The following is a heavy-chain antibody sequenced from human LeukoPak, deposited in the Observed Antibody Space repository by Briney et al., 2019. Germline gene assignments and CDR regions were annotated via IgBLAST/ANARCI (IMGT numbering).Heavy chain of an antibody. V-gene: IGHV1-46*01. J-gene: IGHJ4*02. Sequence: ASVKVSCKASGYTFTSYYMHWVRQAPGQGLEWMGIINPSGGSTSYAQKFQGRVTTTRDTSTSTVYMELSSLRSEDTAVYYCASSYDSRRFDYWGQGTLVTVSS. D-gene: IGHD3-22*01. CDR1: GYTFTSYY. CDR2: INPSGGST. CDR3: ASSYDSRRFDY.